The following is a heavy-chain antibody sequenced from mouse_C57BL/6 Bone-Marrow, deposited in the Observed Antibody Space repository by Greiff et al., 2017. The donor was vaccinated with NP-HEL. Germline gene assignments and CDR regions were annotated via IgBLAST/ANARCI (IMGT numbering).Heavy chain of an antibody. CDR1: GFSLSTSGMG. Sequence: QVTLKESGPGILQSSQTLSLTCSFSGFSLSTSGMGVSWIRQPSGKGLEWLAHIYWDDDKRSNPSLKSRLTLSKDTSRNQVCLKITSVDTADTATYYCARHYGTWYFDVWGTGTTVTVSS. J-gene: IGHJ1*03. V-gene: IGHV8-12*01. CDR2: IYWDDDK. CDR3: ARHYGTWYFDV. D-gene: IGHD1-1*01.